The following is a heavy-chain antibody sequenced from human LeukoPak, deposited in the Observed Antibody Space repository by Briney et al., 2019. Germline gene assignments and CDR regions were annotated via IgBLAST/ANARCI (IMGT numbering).Heavy chain of an antibody. CDR1: GGSISSGGYS. CDR3: ARAVLMVRGVKGWFDP. J-gene: IGHJ5*02. Sequence: SETLSLTCAVSGGSISSGGYSWSWIRQPPGKGLEWIGYIYHSGSTYYNPSLKSRVTISVDRSKNQFSLKLSSVTAADTAVYYCARAVLMVRGVKGWFDPWGQGTLVTVSS. V-gene: IGHV4-30-2*01. CDR2: IYHSGST. D-gene: IGHD3-10*01.